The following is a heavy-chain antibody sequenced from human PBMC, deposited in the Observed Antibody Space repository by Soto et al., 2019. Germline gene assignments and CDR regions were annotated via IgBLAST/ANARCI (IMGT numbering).Heavy chain of an antibody. CDR2: IIPIFGTA. CDR3: AREWDTAMVREGYFDY. D-gene: IGHD5-18*01. CDR1: GGTFSSYA. V-gene: IGHV1-69*13. J-gene: IGHJ4*02. Sequence: SVKVSCKASGGTFSSYAISWVRQAPGQGLEWMGGIIPIFGTANYAQKFQGRVTITADESTSTAYMELSSLRSEDTAVYYCAREWDTAMVREGYFDYWGQGTLVTVSS.